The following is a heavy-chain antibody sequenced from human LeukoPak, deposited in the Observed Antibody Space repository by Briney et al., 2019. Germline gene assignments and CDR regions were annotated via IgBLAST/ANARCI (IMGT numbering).Heavy chain of an antibody. J-gene: IGHJ4*02. V-gene: IGHV1-2*02. D-gene: IGHD3-9*01. CDR2: INPNSGGT. CDR1: GYTFTGYY. Sequence: ASVKVSCKASGYTFTGYYMHWVRQAPGQGLEWMGWINPNSGGTNYAQRFQGRVTMTRDTSISTAYMELSRLRSDDTAVYYCARGRLRYFDWFYYFDYWGQGTLVTVSS. CDR3: ARGRLRYFDWFYYFDY.